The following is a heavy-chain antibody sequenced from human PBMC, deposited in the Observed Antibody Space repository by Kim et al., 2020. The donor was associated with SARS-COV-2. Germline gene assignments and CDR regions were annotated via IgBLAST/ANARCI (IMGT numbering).Heavy chain of an antibody. J-gene: IGHJ4*02. CDR3: AREMYYYDSSGYYKYFDC. Sequence: KGRFTISRDNSKNTLYLQMNSLRPEDTDIYYCAREMYYYDSSGYYKYFDCWGQGTLVTVSS. V-gene: IGHV3-30*01. D-gene: IGHD3-22*01.